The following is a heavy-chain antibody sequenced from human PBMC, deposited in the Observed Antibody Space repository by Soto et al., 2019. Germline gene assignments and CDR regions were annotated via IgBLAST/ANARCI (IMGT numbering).Heavy chain of an antibody. Sequence: QVQMVQSGPEVKMPGASMKVSCKTSGYTFTAYGLAWLRQAPGQRPEWMGWVSTNDDRTNYARKFQGRVTMTTDRSATTTSRELRSLGTDDEAVYYCARELNTESSAYYSFAFWGQGTLVTVSS. CDR1: GYTFTAYG. CDR2: VSTNDDRT. D-gene: IGHD3-22*01. V-gene: IGHV1-18*01. CDR3: ARELNTESSAYYSFAF. J-gene: IGHJ4*02.